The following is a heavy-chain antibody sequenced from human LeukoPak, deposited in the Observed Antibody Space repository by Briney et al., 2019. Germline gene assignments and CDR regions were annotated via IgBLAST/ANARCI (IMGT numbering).Heavy chain of an antibody. D-gene: IGHD6-19*01. V-gene: IGHV1-46*01. CDR1: GYTFTSYY. CDR3: ARDLGQWLVLYCFDY. CDR2: INPSGGST. J-gene: IGHJ4*02. Sequence: GASVKVSCKASGYTFTSYYMHWVRQAPGQGLEWMGIINPSGGSTTYTQKFQSRVSMTRDTSTSTVYMELSSLRSDDTAIYYCARDLGQWLVLYCFDYWGQGTLVTVSS.